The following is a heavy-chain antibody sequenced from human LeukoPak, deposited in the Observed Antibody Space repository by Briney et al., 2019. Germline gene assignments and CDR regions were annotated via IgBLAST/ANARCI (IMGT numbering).Heavy chain of an antibody. J-gene: IGHJ4*02. Sequence: GGSLRLSCAASGFTFSSYEMNWVRQAPGKGLEWVSYISSSGSTIYYADSVKGRSTISRDNAKNSLYLQMNSLRAEDTAVYYCARDQEGVVDYWGQGTLVTVSS. D-gene: IGHD3-10*01. CDR3: ARDQEGVVDY. CDR2: ISSSGSTI. CDR1: GFTFSSYE. V-gene: IGHV3-48*03.